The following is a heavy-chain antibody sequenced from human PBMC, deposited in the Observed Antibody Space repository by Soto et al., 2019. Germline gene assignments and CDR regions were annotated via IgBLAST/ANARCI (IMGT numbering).Heavy chain of an antibody. V-gene: IGHV1-69*01. CDR2: IIPIFGTA. D-gene: IGHD3-10*01. CDR3: ARSYGSGCFSLDYYYVMDV. CDR1: GGTFRSYA. J-gene: IGHJ6*02. Sequence: QVQLVQSGAEVQNPGSSVKVSCKASGGTFRSYAISWVRQAPGQGLEWMGGIIPIFGTANYAQNFQGRVTITADESTNTAYMELSSLRSEDTAVYYCARSYGSGCFSLDYYYVMDVWGQGTTVAVSS.